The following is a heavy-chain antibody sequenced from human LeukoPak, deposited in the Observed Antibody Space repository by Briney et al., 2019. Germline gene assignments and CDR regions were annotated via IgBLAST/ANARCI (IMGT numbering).Heavy chain of an antibody. CDR3: AVRGLAVAGIDY. CDR1: GFTFSSYS. CDR2: IRYDGSNK. J-gene: IGHJ4*02. V-gene: IGHV3-30*02. Sequence: PGGSLRLSCAASGFTFSSYSMNWVRQAPGKGLEWVAFIRYDGSNKYYAGSVKGRFTISRDNSKNTLYLQMNSLRAEDTAVYYCAVRGLAVAGIDYWGQGTLVTVSS. D-gene: IGHD6-19*01.